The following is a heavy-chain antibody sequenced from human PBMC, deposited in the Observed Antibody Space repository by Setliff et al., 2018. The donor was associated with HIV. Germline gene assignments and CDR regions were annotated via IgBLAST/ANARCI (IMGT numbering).Heavy chain of an antibody. CDR3: ARAAPGYDILSGYYMPSVDY. Sequence: SETLSLTCTVSGGSISSSSYYWGWIRQPPGKGLEWIGEINHNKSSDYNPSLKSRVTMSVDTSKNQFSLKLSSVTAADTAVYYCARAAPGYDILSGYYMPSVDYWGQGTLVTVSS. V-gene: IGHV4-39*01. J-gene: IGHJ4*02. D-gene: IGHD3-9*01. CDR1: GGSISSSSYY. CDR2: INHNKSS.